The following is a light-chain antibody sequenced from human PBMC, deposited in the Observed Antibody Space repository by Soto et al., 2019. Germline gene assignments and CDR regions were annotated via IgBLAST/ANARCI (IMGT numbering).Light chain of an antibody. V-gene: IGKV1-5*01. CDR3: QHYGGMWT. CDR2: DAS. CDR1: QSITNR. J-gene: IGKJ1*01. Sequence: DIQMTQSPSSLSASVGDRVTITCRASQSITNRLAWYQQKPGKAPKVLIYDASSLESGVPSRFSGSGSGTEFALTISSLQPDDFATYWCQHYGGMWTFGQGTKVDIK.